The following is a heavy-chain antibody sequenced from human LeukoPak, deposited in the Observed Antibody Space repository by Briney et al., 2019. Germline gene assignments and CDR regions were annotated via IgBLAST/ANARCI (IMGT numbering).Heavy chain of an antibody. CDR3: ASSLPGQHSYGYFDY. J-gene: IGHJ4*02. Sequence: PGGSLRLSCAASGFTFSSYGMSWVRQAPGKGLEWVSGINWNGGSTGYADSVKGRFTISRDNAKNTLYLQMNSLRAEDTAVYYCASSLPGQHSYGYFDYWGQGTLVTVSS. V-gene: IGHV3-20*04. CDR2: INWNGGST. CDR1: GFTFSSYG. D-gene: IGHD5-18*01.